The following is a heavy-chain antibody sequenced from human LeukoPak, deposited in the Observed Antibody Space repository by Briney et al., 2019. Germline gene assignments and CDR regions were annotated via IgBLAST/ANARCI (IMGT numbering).Heavy chain of an antibody. V-gene: IGHV4-59*11. CDR3: ARGVDYDFWSGYRYYFDY. CDR1: GGSISSHY. CDR2: IHYSGST. J-gene: IGHJ4*02. Sequence: SETLSLTCTVSGGSISSHYWSWIRQPPGKGLEWIGYIHYSGSTNYNPSLKSRVTISVDTSKNQFSLKLSSVTAADTAVYYCARGVDYDFWSGYRYYFDYWGQGTLVTVSS. D-gene: IGHD3-3*01.